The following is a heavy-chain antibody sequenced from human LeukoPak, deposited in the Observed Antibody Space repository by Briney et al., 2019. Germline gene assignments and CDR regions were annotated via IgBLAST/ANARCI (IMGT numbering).Heavy chain of an antibody. J-gene: IGHJ4*02. CDR3: AKDGRRYSSGWYVDH. CDR1: GGTFSSYA. V-gene: IGHV1-69*04. Sequence: SVKVSCKASGGTFSSYAISWVRQAPGQGLEWMGRIIPMFGIASYAQKFQGRVTITADKPTSTAYMDLSSLRSEDTALYYCAKDGRRYSSGWYVDHWGQGTLVTVSS. CDR2: IIPMFGIA. D-gene: IGHD6-19*01.